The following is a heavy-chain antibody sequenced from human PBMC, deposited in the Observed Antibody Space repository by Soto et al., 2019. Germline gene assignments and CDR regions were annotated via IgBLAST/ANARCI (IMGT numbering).Heavy chain of an antibody. V-gene: IGHV4-30-4*01. CDR1: GGSISSGDYY. Sequence: LSLTCTVSGGSISSGDYYWSWIRQPPGKGLEWIGYIYYSGSTYYNPSLKSRVTISVDTSKNQFSLKLSSVTAADTAVYYCARDRYYDFWSGPEGYNWFDPWGQGTLVTVSS. CDR3: ARDRYYDFWSGPEGYNWFDP. J-gene: IGHJ5*02. CDR2: IYYSGST. D-gene: IGHD3-3*01.